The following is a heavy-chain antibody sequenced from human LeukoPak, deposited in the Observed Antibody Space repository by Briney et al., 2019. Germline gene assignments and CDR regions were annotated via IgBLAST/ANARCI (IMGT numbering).Heavy chain of an antibody. J-gene: IGHJ4*02. Sequence: GGSPRLSCAASGFTFSSYAMSWVRQAPGKGLEWVSAISGSGGSTYYADSVKGRFTISRDNSKNTLYLQMNSLRAEDTAVYYCAKYDVVVVAATPDYWGQGTLVTVSS. CDR2: ISGSGGST. CDR3: AKYDVVVVAATPDY. CDR1: GFTFSSYA. V-gene: IGHV3-23*01. D-gene: IGHD2-15*01.